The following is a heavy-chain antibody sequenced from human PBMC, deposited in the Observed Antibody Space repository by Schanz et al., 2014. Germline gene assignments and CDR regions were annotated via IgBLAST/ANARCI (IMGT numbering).Heavy chain of an antibody. D-gene: IGHD6-13*01. J-gene: IGHJ4*02. CDR1: TFTFSSDW. Sequence: EVQLVESGGGLVQPGGSLRLSCAASTFTFSSDWMSWVRQAPGKGLEWVSVIGVDGTTTYYADSVKGRFTISRDNSKNTLYLQMNSLRPEDTAVYYCARGLIAAAGGAFDYWGQGTLVAVSS. CDR3: ARGLIAAAGGAFDY. CDR2: IGVDGTTT. V-gene: IGHV3-23*04.